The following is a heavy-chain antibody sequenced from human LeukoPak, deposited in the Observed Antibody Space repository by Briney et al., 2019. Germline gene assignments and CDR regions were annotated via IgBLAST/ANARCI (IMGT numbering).Heavy chain of an antibody. CDR2: IYYSGST. CDR1: GGSISSYY. D-gene: IGHD3-22*01. J-gene: IGHJ4*02. Sequence: SETLSLTCTVSGGSISSYYWSWIRQPPGKGLELIGYIYYSGSTNYNPFLKSRVTISVDTSKNQFSLKLSSVTAADTAVYYCARAIYYYDSSGYFDWGQGTLVTVSS. V-gene: IGHV4-59*01. CDR3: ARAIYYYDSSGYFD.